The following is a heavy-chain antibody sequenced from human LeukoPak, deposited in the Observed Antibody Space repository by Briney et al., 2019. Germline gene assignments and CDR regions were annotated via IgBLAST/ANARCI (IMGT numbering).Heavy chain of an antibody. J-gene: IGHJ4*02. CDR1: QFRFPFSHYG. Sequence: GGSLRLSCVASQFRFPFSHYGMHWVRQAPGRGLEWVPVIWSDGTNQYYADSVRGRFTISRDNSQNTVYLQMNSLRVEDTAVYFCAKDAQRGFDYSNSLEYWGQGTLVTVSS. D-gene: IGHD4-11*01. CDR2: IWSDGTNQ. V-gene: IGHV3-33*06. CDR3: AKDAQRGFDYSNSLEY.